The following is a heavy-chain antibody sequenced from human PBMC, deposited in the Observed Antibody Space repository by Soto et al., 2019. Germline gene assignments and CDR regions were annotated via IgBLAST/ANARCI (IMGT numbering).Heavy chain of an antibody. V-gene: IGHV3-74*01. CDR2: IKSDGSGT. D-gene: IGHD3-22*01. J-gene: IGHJ4*02. CDR3: ARGDGDHYDGTGYLCRH. Sequence: EVQLVESGGGLVQPGESLTLSCAASGFTFSSYWMHWVRQAPGKGLVWVSRIKSDGSGTYYEESVKGRLTISRDNARNTLYMQINSLRVEDTAVYFWARGDGDHYDGTGYLCRHWGQGTLVTVSS. CDR1: GFTFSSYW.